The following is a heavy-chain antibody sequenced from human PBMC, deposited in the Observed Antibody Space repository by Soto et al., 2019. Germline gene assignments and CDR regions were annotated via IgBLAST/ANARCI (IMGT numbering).Heavy chain of an antibody. CDR1: GLTFGSRT. CDR2: ITDNGGDA. D-gene: IGHD3-10*01. CDR3: ARGSTESYPGSRIFDF. Sequence: PGESLRLSCVASGLTFGSRTMSWVRQAPGEGLQWVATITDNGGDAKYADAVRGRFVISRDHSKKTLYLQMTSLTAEDSAMYFCARGSTESYPGSRIFDFWGRGTLVTVSS. V-gene: IGHV3-23*01. J-gene: IGHJ4*02.